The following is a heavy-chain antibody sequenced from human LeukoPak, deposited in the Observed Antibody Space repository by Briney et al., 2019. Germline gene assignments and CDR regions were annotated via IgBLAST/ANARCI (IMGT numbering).Heavy chain of an antibody. CDR1: GFTFSYAW. V-gene: IGHV3-15*04. J-gene: IGHJ4*02. CDR3: ASLVGFSLYY. D-gene: IGHD1-26*01. Sequence: PGGSLRLSCAASGFTFSYAWMTWVRQGPGQGLEWVGHIAVRSDGGTTDYAAPVKGSFTISRDDSKSTLYLQMDSLQTEDTALYYCASLVGFSLYYWGQGTLVTVSS. CDR2: IAVRSDGGTT.